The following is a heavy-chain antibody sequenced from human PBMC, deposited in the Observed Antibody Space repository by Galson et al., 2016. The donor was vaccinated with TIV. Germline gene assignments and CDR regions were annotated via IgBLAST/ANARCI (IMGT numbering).Heavy chain of an antibody. D-gene: IGHD6-19*01. V-gene: IGHV6-1*01. Sequence: CAISGDSVSSKSAAWNWIRQSPSRGLEWLGRTYSRSRWYNEYAVSVRSRISINPDTSRNQFSLKLTSVTAADTAVYYCARDSWGSGYNSGWEGFDLWGQGTMVTVSS. CDR1: GDSVSSKSAA. CDR2: TYSRSRWYN. CDR3: ARDSWGSGYNSGWEGFDL. J-gene: IGHJ3*01.